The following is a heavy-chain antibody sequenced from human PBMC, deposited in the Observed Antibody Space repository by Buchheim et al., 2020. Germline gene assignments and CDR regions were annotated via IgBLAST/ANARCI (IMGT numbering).Heavy chain of an antibody. D-gene: IGHD2-15*01. V-gene: IGHV4-39*01. J-gene: IGHJ4*02. CDR2: IYCSGST. CDR1: GGSISSSSYY. CDR3: ARRGVVVVAATFDY. Sequence: QLQLQESGPGLVKPSETLSLTCTVSGGSISSSSYYWGWIRQPPGKGLEWIGSIYCSGSTYYNPSLKSRATISVDTSKNQFSLKLSSVTAADTAVYYCARRGVVVVAATFDYWGQGTL.